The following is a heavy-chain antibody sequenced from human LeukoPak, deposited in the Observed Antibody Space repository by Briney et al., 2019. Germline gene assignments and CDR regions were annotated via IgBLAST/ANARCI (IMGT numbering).Heavy chain of an antibody. CDR2: IGRGGTDL. CDR3: TRGTYYFDS. V-gene: IGHV3-48*03. D-gene: IGHD1-7*01. CDR1: GFTFSSFE. Sequence: GGSLRLSCAASGFTFSSFEMNWVRQVPGKGLEWVSYIGRGGTDLYYADSVKGRFTVSRDNAKNSLFLQMNSLRAEDTAVYYCTRGTYYFDSWGQGTLVTVSS. J-gene: IGHJ4*02.